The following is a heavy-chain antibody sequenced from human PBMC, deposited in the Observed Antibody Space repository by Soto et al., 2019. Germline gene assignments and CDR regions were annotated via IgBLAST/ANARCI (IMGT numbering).Heavy chain of an antibody. D-gene: IGHD6-19*01. CDR3: ARSTSGWYDY. J-gene: IGHJ4*02. V-gene: IGHV4-39*01. CDR1: GASLISGSDY. CDR2: IYYTGNT. Sequence: LETLSLTCTVSGASLISGSDYWGWIRQPPGKALEWIGNIYYTGNTYYKSSLKSRVTISADTSKNQLSLKLSFVTAADTAVYYCARSTSGWYDYWGQGTLVTVSS.